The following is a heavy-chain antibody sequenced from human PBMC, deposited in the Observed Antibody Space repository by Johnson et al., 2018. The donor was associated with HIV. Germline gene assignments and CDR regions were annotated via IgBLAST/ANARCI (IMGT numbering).Heavy chain of an antibody. Sequence: VQLVESGGGLVKPGGSLRLSCAASGFTFSNVWMSWVRQAPGKGLEWVANIKQDGSEKYYVDSVKGRFTISRDNAKNSLYLQMNSLRAEDTAVYYCAREYYGSGSDAFDIWGQGTMVTVSS. CDR3: AREYYGSGSDAFDI. CDR1: GFTFSNVW. D-gene: IGHD3-10*01. CDR2: IKQDGSEK. V-gene: IGHV3-7*01. J-gene: IGHJ3*02.